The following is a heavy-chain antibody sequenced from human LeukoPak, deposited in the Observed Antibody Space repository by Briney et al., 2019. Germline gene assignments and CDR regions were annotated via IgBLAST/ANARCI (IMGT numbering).Heavy chain of an antibody. V-gene: IGHV3-30-3*01. Sequence: GGSLRLSCAASGFTFSNYAIHWVRQAPGKGLEWVSVISFDGDNKYYADSVKGRFTTSRDNSKNMLYLQMNSLRAEDTLLYYYAGSDYSSIYYGMDFRGQGTTVSVSS. D-gene: IGHD3-10*01. CDR1: GFTFSNYA. CDR3: AGSDYSSIYYGMDF. J-gene: IGHJ6*02. CDR2: ISFDGDNK.